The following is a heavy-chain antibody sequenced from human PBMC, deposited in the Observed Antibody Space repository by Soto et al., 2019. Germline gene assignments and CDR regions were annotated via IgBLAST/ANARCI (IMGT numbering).Heavy chain of an antibody. Sequence: QVQLVQSGTEVKKPGSSVKVSCKASEDSFSSYPVSWVRQAPGQGLEWMGEIVPMFGSLKYAQKFQERVIISADKSTTTVYLELSTLRSEDTAVYFCASINNGQWYHYAMDFWGQGTTVIVSS. J-gene: IGHJ6*02. D-gene: IGHD2-2*01. V-gene: IGHV1-69*06. CDR3: ASINNGQWYHYAMDF. CDR2: IVPMFGSL. CDR1: EDSFSSYP.